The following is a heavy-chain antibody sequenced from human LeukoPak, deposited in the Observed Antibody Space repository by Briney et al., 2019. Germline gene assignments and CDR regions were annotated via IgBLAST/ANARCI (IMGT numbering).Heavy chain of an antibody. CDR1: GGSFSGYY. Sequence: SETLSLNCAVYGGSFSGYYWSWLRPPQGKGLKWFGEINHSGSTNYNTSLNRRVIISVATSKNQFSLPMSSITAAATAVYYCTRCASAAGTDNLFDRWGQGTLVTVSS. J-gene: IGHJ5*02. CDR2: INHSGST. D-gene: IGHD6-13*01. V-gene: IGHV4-34*01. CDR3: TRCASAAGTDNLFDR.